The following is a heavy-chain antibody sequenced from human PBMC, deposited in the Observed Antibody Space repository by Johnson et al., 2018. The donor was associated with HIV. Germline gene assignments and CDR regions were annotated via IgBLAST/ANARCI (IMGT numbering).Heavy chain of an antibody. CDR1: GFIFDDYG. Sequence: VQLVESGGGVVLPGGSLRLSCAASGFIFDDYGMSWVRQVPGKGLEWVSGINWNGASTGYADSVKGRFTISRDNAEDSLYLQMDSLRAEDTALYYCAQGYYDILTGYYDAFDIWGQGTMVMVSS. V-gene: IGHV3-20*04. J-gene: IGHJ3*02. D-gene: IGHD3-9*01. CDR3: AQGYYDILTGYYDAFDI. CDR2: INWNGAST.